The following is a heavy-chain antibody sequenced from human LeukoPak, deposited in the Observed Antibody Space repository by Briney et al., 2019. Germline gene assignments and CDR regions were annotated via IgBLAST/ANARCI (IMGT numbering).Heavy chain of an antibody. V-gene: IGHV3-30*04. CDR3: ATSSMVRGAQFDY. CDR2: ISYDGSNK. Sequence: GRSLRPSCAASGFTFSSYAMHWVRQAPGKGLEWVAVISYDGSNKYYADSVKGRFTISRDNSKNTLYLQMNSLRAEDTAVYYCATSSMVRGAQFDYRGQGTLVTVSS. CDR1: GFTFSSYA. D-gene: IGHD3-10*01. J-gene: IGHJ4*02.